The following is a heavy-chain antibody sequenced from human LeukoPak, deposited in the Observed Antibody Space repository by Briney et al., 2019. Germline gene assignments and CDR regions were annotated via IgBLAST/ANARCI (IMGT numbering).Heavy chain of an antibody. Sequence: SETLSLTCTVSGGSISSYYWSWIRQPPGKGLEWIGYIYYSGSTNYNPSLKSRVTISVDTSKNQFSLKLSSVTAADTAVYYCARGAWIQLWSPLDYWGQGTLVTVSS. CDR3: ARGAWIQLWSPLDY. CDR1: GGSISSYY. J-gene: IGHJ4*02. V-gene: IGHV4-59*01. CDR2: IYYSGST. D-gene: IGHD5-18*01.